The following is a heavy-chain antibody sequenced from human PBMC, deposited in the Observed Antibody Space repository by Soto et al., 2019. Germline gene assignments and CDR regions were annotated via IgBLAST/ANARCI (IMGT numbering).Heavy chain of an antibody. D-gene: IGHD2-15*01. J-gene: IGHJ4*02. CDR3: ARALGELLVFLD. CDR2: INPNSGGT. CDR1: GYTFTGYY. Sequence: SVKVSCTASGYTFTGYYMHWVRQAPGQGLEWMGWINPNSGGTNYAQKFQGRVTMTRDTSISTAYMELSRLRSDDTAVYYCARALGELLVFLDWGQGTLVTVSS. V-gene: IGHV1-2*02.